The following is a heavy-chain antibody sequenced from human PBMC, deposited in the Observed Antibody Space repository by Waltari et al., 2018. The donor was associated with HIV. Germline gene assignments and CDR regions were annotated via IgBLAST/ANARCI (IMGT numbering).Heavy chain of an antibody. CDR3: ARGLGPENDSPSYYYYGMDV. J-gene: IGHJ6*02. CDR1: GYTFTSYG. Sequence: QVQLVQSGAEVKKPGASVKVSCKASGYTFTSYGISWVRQAPGQGLEWMGWISDYNGNTNYAQKLQGRVTMTTDTSTSTAYMELRSLRSDDTAVYYCARGLGPENDSPSYYYYGMDVWGQGTTVTVSS. V-gene: IGHV1-18*01. D-gene: IGHD3-3*01. CDR2: ISDYNGNT.